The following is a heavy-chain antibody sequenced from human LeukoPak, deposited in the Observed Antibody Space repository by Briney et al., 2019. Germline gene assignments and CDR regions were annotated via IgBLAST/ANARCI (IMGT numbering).Heavy chain of an antibody. CDR3: ARGQPITVPYIVGATGGLFDP. CDR1: GDSMSYYY. Sequence: SETLSLTCTVSGDSMSYYYWSWIRQSPGRGLEWVGYIYYSGTPIYNPSHKSRVTISVDTYKKQFSLKLSSVTAADSAVYYCARGQPITVPYIVGATGGLFDPWGQGTLVTVSS. J-gene: IGHJ5*02. D-gene: IGHD1-26*01. CDR2: IYYSGTP. V-gene: IGHV4-59*01.